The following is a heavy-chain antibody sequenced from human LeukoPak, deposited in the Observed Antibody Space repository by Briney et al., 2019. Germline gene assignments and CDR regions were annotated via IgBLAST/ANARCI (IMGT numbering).Heavy chain of an antibody. CDR3: ARSIAARSYYYYYGMDV. V-gene: IGHV3-53*01. CDR1: GFTVSSNY. J-gene: IGHJ6*02. Sequence: LSGGSLRLSCAASGFTVSSNYMSWVRQAPGKGLEWVSVIYSGGSTHYADSVKGRFTISRDNSKNTLYLQMNSLRAEDTAVYYCARSIAARSYYYYYGMDVWGQGTTVTVSS. D-gene: IGHD6-13*01. CDR2: IYSGGST.